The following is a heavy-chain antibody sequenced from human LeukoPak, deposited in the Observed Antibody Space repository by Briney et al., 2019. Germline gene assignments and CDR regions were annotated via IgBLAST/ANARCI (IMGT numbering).Heavy chain of an antibody. J-gene: IGHJ6*02. CDR2: ISYDGSNK. CDR3: ARDKIVVVPAAMQDYYYYYGMDV. D-gene: IGHD2-2*01. CDR1: GFTVSANY. Sequence: GGSLRLSCAASGFTVSANYMSWVRQAPGKGLEWVAVISYDGSNKYYADSVKGRFTISRDNSKNTLYLQMNSLRAEDTAVYYCARDKIVVVPAAMQDYYYYYGMDVWGQGTTVTVSS. V-gene: IGHV3-30-3*01.